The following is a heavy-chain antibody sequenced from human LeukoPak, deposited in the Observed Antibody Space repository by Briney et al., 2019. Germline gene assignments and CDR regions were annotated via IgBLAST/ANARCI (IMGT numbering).Heavy chain of an antibody. V-gene: IGHV3-23*01. Sequence: GRSLRLSCAASGFTFSSYAMSWVRQAPGKGLEWVSAISGSGGSTYYADSVKGRFTISRDNSKNTLYLQMNSLRAEDTAVYYCAKAWGLLHDAFDIWGQGTMVTVSS. CDR3: AKAWGLLHDAFDI. J-gene: IGHJ3*02. CDR2: ISGSGGST. D-gene: IGHD3-22*01. CDR1: GFTFSSYA.